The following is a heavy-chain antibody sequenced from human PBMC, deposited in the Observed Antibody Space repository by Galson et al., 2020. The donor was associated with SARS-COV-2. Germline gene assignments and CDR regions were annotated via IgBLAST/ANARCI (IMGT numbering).Heavy chain of an antibody. J-gene: IGHJ4*02. D-gene: IGHD2-2*02. Sequence: SGPTLVKPTQTLTLTCTYSGFSLRSSEVGVGWIRQPPGKALEWLAVIYWDGDKRYSPSLKSRLTIIKDTSKNQVVLTMTNMDPMDTATYFCAHRLNTYLFVYWGQGILVTVSS. CDR3: AHRLNTYLFVY. CDR1: GFSLRSSEVG. V-gene: IGHV2-5*02. CDR2: IYWDGDK.